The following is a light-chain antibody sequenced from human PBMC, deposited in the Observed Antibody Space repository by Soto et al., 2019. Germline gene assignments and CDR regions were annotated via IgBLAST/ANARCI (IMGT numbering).Light chain of an antibody. Sequence: AIQMTQSPSSRSASVGDRVTANRRASQGIRNYLGWYQQKPGKAPKLLIYAASTLQSGVPSRFSGSGSDTDFTLSINNLQPEDFATYYCLQDYNYPRKFGQGTKVDI. CDR2: AAS. V-gene: IGKV1-6*01. CDR1: QGIRNY. J-gene: IGKJ1*01. CDR3: LQDYNYPRK.